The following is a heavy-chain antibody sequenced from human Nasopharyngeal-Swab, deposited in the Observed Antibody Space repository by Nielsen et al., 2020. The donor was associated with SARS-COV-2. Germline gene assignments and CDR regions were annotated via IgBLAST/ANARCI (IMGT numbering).Heavy chain of an antibody. J-gene: IGHJ4*02. Sequence: GESLKISCAASGFSFSDYYMSWIRQAPGKGLEWVSYISTGGSTIYYADSVKGRFTISRDNAKNSLYLQMNSLRAEDTAVYYCARDRGGRYSSSWYEDGFDYWGQGTLVTVSS. V-gene: IGHV3-11*04. D-gene: IGHD6-13*01. CDR3: ARDRGGRYSSSWYEDGFDY. CDR2: ISTGGSTI. CDR1: GFSFSDYY.